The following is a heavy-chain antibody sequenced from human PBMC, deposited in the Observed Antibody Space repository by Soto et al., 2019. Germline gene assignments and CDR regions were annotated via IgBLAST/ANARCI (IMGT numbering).Heavy chain of an antibody. J-gene: IGHJ5*02. CDR2: IIPIFGTA. D-gene: IGHD2-21*02. CDR1: GGTFISYA. Sequence: SVKVSCKASGGTFISYAIIWVRQAPGQGLEWMGGIIPIFGTANYAQKLQGRVTITADESTSTAYMELSSLRSEDTAVYYCAREGLYCGGDCSGNWFDPWGQGTLVTVSS. V-gene: IGHV1-69*01. CDR3: AREGLYCGGDCSGNWFDP.